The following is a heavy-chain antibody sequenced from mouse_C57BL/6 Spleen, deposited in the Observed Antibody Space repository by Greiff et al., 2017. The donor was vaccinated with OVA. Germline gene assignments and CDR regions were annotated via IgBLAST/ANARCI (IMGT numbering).Heavy chain of an antibody. D-gene: IGHD1-1*01. CDR1: GYTFTDYN. J-gene: IGHJ2*01. V-gene: IGHV1-18*01. Sequence: EVQLQESGPELVKPGASVKIPCKASGYTFTDYNMDWVKQSHGKSLEWIGDINPNNGGTIYNQKFKGKATLTVDKSSSTAYMELRSLTSEDTAVYYCARIFITTVVATSYYFDYWGQGTTLTVSS. CDR3: ARIFITTVVATSYYFDY. CDR2: INPNNGGT.